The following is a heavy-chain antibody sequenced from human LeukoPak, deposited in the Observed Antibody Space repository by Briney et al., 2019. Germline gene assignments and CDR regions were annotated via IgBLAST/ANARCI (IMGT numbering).Heavy chain of an antibody. CDR3: ARVSVIGDYFDY. CDR2: ISSSGSTI. V-gene: IGHV3-48*03. J-gene: IGHJ4*02. CDR1: GFTFSSYE. Sequence: GGSLRLACAASGFTFSSYEMNWVRQAPGKGLEWVSYISSSGSTIYYADSVKGRFTISRDNAKNSLYLQMNSLRAEDTAVYYCARVSVIGDYFDYWGQGTLVTVSS. D-gene: IGHD3-22*01.